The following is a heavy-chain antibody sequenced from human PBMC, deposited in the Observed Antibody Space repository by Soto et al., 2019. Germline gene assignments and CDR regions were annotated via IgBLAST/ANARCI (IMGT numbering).Heavy chain of an antibody. V-gene: IGHV3-48*02. CDR1: GFTFSYYS. J-gene: IGHJ4*02. CDR2: IRGTGDTI. Sequence: GGSLRLSCAASGFTFSYYSMNWVRQAPGKALEWVSYIRGTGDTILYADSVKGRFTISRDNAKNSLFLQMNGLRDEDTAVYYCARDHNWSFDYWGQGTLVTVSS. D-gene: IGHD1-1*01. CDR3: ARDHNWSFDY.